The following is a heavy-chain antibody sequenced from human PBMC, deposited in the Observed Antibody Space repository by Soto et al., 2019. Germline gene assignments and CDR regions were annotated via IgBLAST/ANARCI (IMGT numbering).Heavy chain of an antibody. Sequence: PSETLSLTCTVSGGSISSGGYYWSWIRQHPGKGLEWIGYIYYSGSTYYNPSLKRRVTISVDTSKNQFSLKLSSVTAADTAVYYCARDLGYSYGYFDLWGRGTLVTVSS. V-gene: IGHV4-31*03. D-gene: IGHD5-18*01. J-gene: IGHJ2*01. CDR2: IYYSGST. CDR3: ARDLGYSYGYFDL. CDR1: GGSISSGGYY.